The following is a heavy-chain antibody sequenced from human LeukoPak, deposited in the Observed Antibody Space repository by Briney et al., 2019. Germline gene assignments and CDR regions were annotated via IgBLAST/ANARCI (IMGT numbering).Heavy chain of an antibody. CDR1: AYTSPNYG. Sequence: ASVKVSCKASAYTSPNYGITWVRQAPGRGLEWMGWISTYNGNTQYAQKFQGRVTLTTDTPTKTVYMELRSLRSNDAAVYYCALPAKGAYFFYYMGVWGKGTTVTVSS. J-gene: IGHJ6*03. CDR3: ALPAKGAYFFYYMGV. D-gene: IGHD2-2*01. V-gene: IGHV1-18*01. CDR2: ISTYNGNT.